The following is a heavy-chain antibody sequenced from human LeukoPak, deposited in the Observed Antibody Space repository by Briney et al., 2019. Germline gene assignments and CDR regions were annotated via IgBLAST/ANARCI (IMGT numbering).Heavy chain of an antibody. CDR2: ISWNSGSI. Sequence: PGGSLRLSCAASGFTFDDYAMHWVRQAPGKGLEWVSGISWNSGSIGYADSVKGRFTISRDNAKNSLYLHMNSLRAEDTALYYCAKARSLEPAYFDYWGQGTLVTVSS. CDR3: AKARSLEPAYFDY. CDR1: GFTFDDYA. V-gene: IGHV3-9*01. D-gene: IGHD1-1*01. J-gene: IGHJ4*02.